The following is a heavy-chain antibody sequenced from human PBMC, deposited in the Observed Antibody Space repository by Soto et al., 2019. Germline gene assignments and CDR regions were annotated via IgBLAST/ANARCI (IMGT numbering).Heavy chain of an antibody. V-gene: IGHV5-51*01. CDR2: IYPGDSDT. CDR3: ARPSQKGYCSSTSCYSDGMDV. J-gene: IGHJ6*02. Sequence: GESLKISCKGSGYNFANYWIGWVRQMPGKGLEWMGIIYPGDSDTRYSPSFQGQVTISADKSISTAYLQWSSLKASDTAMYYCARPSQKGYCSSTSCYSDGMDVWGQGTTVTVS. D-gene: IGHD2-2*01. CDR1: GYNFANYW.